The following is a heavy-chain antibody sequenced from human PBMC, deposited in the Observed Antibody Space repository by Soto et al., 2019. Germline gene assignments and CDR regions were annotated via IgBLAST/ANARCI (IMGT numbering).Heavy chain of an antibody. Sequence: SETLSLTCAVSGDSISSPKWWSWYRQPPGKGLELIGEMFASGSSNYNPSLNYRVTISLDTSKNHFSLKLTSLTAADTAIYYCAREGFDHRPDYWGQGIPVTVS. CDR2: MFASGSS. J-gene: IGHJ4*02. CDR3: AREGFDHRPDY. CDR1: GDSISSPKW. V-gene: IGHV4-4*02.